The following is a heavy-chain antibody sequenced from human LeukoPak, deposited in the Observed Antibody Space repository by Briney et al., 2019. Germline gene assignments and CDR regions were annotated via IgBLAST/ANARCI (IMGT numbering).Heavy chain of an antibody. Sequence: GASVTVSCKASGYTFTSYDINWVRQATGQELEWMGWINAGNGNTKYSQKFQGRVTITRDTSASTAYMELSSLRSEDTAVYYCARHRPFDYWGQGTLVTVSS. J-gene: IGHJ4*02. V-gene: IGHV1-3*01. CDR1: GYTFTSYD. CDR3: ARHRPFDY. CDR2: INAGNGNT.